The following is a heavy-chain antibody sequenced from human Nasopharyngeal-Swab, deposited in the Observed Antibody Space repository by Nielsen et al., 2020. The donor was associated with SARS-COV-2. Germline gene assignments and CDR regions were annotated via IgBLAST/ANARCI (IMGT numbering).Heavy chain of an antibody. CDR1: GFSLSTSGMC. CDR2: IDWDDDK. V-gene: IGHV2-70*01. Sequence: SGPTLGKPTQTLTLTCTFSGFSLSTSGMCVSWIRQPPGKALEWRALIDWDDDKYYSTSLKTRLTISKDTSKNQVVLTMTNMDTVDTATYYCARIPSYIHGMDVWGQGTTVTVSS. J-gene: IGHJ6*02. D-gene: IGHD2-2*02. CDR3: ARIPSYIHGMDV.